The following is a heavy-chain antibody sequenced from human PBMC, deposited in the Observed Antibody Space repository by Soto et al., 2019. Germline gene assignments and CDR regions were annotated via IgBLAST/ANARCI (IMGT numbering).Heavy chain of an antibody. D-gene: IGHD6-13*01. CDR3: ARSSNSIAAAGTGFDY. J-gene: IGHJ4*02. CDR2: IYSGGST. V-gene: IGHV3-53*01. Sequence: QPGGSLRLSCAASGFTVSSNYMSWVRQAPGKGLEWVSVIYSGGSTYYADSVKGRFTISRDNSKNTLYLQMNSLRAEDTAVYYCARSSNSIAAAGTGFDYWRQGTLVTVSS. CDR1: GFTVSSNY.